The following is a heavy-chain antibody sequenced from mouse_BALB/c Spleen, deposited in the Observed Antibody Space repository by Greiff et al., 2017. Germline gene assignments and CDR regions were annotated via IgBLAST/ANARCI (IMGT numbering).Heavy chain of an antibody. D-gene: IGHD2-3*01. J-gene: IGHJ4*01. Sequence: VMLVESGPGLVAPSQSLSITCTVSGFSLTSYDISWIRQPPGKGLEWLGVIWTGGGTNYNSAFMSRLSISKDNSKSQVFLKMNSLQTDDTARYYCARDLYDGYYGAMDYWGQGTSVTVSS. CDR1: GFSLTSYD. V-gene: IGHV2-9-2*01. CDR2: IWTGGGT. CDR3: ARDLYDGYYGAMDY.